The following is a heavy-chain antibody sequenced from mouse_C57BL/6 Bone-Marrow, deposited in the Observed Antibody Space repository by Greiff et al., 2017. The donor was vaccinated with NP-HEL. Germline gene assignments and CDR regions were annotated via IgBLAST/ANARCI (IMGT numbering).Heavy chain of an antibody. CDR3: ARGVAAWFAY. V-gene: IGHV1-50*01. D-gene: IGHD1-1*02. CDR2: IDPSDSYT. J-gene: IGHJ3*01. Sequence: VQLQQSGAELVKPGASVKLSCKASGYTFTSYWMQWVKQRPGQGLEWIGEIDPSDSYTNYNQKFKGKATLTVDTSSSTAYMQLSSLTSEESAVYYCARGVAAWFAYWGQGTLVTVSA. CDR1: GYTFTSYW.